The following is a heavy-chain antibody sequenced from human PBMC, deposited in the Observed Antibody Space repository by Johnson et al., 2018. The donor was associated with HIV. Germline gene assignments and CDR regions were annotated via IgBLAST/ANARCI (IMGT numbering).Heavy chain of an antibody. Sequence: VQLVESGGGLVQPGGSLRLSCAASGFTFSSYGMHWVRQAPGKGLEWVSYISRSGTTIYYADSVQGRFTVSRDNSKNTLYLQINSRRAEDTAVYYCANLGDYSGINGFDIWGQGTMVTVSS. V-gene: IGHV3-48*01. D-gene: IGHD4-23*01. CDR1: GFTFSSYG. CDR3: ANLGDYSGINGFDI. CDR2: ISRSGTTI. J-gene: IGHJ3*02.